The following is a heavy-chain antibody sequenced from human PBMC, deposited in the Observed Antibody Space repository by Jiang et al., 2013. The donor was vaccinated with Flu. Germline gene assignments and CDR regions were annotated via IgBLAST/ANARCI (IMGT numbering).Heavy chain of an antibody. CDR1: GGSFSGYY. Sequence: PSETLSLTCAVYGGSFSGYYWSWIRQPPGKGLEWIGEINHSGSTNYNPSLKSRVTISVDTSKNQFSLKLSSVTAADTAVYYCARSLRAYSSSWYYFDYWGQGTLVTVSS. J-gene: IGHJ4*02. V-gene: IGHV4-34*01. CDR3: ARSLRAYSSSWYYFDY. D-gene: IGHD6-13*01. CDR2: INHSGST.